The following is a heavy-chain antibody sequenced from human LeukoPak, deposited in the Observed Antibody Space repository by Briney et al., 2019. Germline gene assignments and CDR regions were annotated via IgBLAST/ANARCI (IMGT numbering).Heavy chain of an antibody. J-gene: IGHJ6*02. V-gene: IGHV3-33*01. Sequence: PGRSLRLSCAAPGFIFSNSGMHWVRQAPGKGLEWVAFIQTDGNPKYYADSVRGRFTIARDNFKKTCYLQMDSLRVEDTAVYYCARETSSQIIGGMDVRGQGTTVTVTS. CDR2: IQTDGNPK. CDR3: ARETSSQIIGGMDV. CDR1: GFIFSNSG. D-gene: IGHD2-2*01.